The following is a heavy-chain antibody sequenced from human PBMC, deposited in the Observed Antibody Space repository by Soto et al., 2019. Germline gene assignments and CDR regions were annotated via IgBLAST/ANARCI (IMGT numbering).Heavy chain of an antibody. D-gene: IGHD1-26*01. J-gene: IGHJ6*02. Sequence: GGSLRLSCAASGFTFSSYGMHWVRQAPGKGLEWVAVISYDGSNKYYADSVKGRFTISRDNSKDTLYLQMNSLRAEDTAVYYCAKGGWELPLMAYHYYYGMDVWGQGTTVTVSS. CDR1: GFTFSSYG. V-gene: IGHV3-30*18. CDR2: ISYDGSNK. CDR3: AKGGWELPLMAYHYYYGMDV.